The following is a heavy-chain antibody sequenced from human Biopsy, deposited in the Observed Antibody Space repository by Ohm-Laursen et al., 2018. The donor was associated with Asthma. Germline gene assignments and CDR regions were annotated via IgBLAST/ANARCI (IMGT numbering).Heavy chain of an antibody. V-gene: IGHV4-30-2*06. Sequence: TLSLTCSVSGGSVSTGSYSWTWIRQSPGVGLEWIGYIYRNGDTYYNPTLKNRVTISIDRSKNQFSLGLRSVTAADTAVYYCARGWNCGGDCYSLDSWGQGTLVTVSS. J-gene: IGHJ4*02. D-gene: IGHD2-21*02. CDR3: ARGWNCGGDCYSLDS. CDR2: IYRNGDT. CDR1: GGSVSTGSYS.